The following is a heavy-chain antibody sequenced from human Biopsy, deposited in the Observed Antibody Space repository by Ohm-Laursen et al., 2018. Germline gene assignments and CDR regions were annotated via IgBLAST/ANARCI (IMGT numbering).Heavy chain of an antibody. CDR3: AKGQDLRGGAEYFQH. Sequence: GSSVKVSCKASGYTFTGQYLHWVRQVSGQGLEWMGRINPHSGTTKFAQDFQGRVTMTRDMSITTAYMELRRLRSDDTAVYYCAKGQDLRGGAEYFQHWGQGALVTVSS. CDR2: INPHSGTT. J-gene: IGHJ1*01. CDR1: GYTFTGQY. D-gene: IGHD2-15*01. V-gene: IGHV1-2*06.